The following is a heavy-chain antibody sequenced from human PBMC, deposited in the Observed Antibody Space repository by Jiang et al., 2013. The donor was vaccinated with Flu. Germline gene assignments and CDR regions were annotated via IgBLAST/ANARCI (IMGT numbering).Heavy chain of an antibody. Sequence: GAEVKKPGESLKISCKGSGYSFTSYWIGWVRQMPGKGLEWMGIIYPGDSDTRYSPSFQGQVTISADKSISTAYLQWSSLKASDTAMYYCARGYCSGGSCYSTYYFDYWGQGTLVTVSS. D-gene: IGHD2-15*01. V-gene: IGHV5-51*03. J-gene: IGHJ4*02. CDR3: ARGYCSGGSCYSTYYFDY. CDR2: IYPGDSDT. CDR1: GYSFTSYW.